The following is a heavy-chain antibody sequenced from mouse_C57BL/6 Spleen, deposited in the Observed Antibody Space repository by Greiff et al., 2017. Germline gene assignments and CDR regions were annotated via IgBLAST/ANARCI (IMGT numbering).Heavy chain of an antibody. CDR3: AREGYDLFAY. CDR1: GYSITSGYY. Sequence: DVKLQESGPGLVKPSQSLSLTCSVTGYSITSGYYWNWIRQFPGNKLEWMGYISYDGSNNYNPSLKNRISITRDTSKNQFFLKLNSVTTEDTATYYCAREGYDLFAYWGQGTLVTVSA. V-gene: IGHV3-6*01. D-gene: IGHD2-2*01. J-gene: IGHJ3*01. CDR2: ISYDGSN.